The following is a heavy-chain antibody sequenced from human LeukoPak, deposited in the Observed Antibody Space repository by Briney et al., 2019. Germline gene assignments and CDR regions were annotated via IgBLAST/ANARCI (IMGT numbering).Heavy chain of an antibody. J-gene: IGHJ4*02. CDR3: VGAYDLRF. Sequence: PGGSLRLSCAASGFTFRSYWMHWVRQAPGEGLVWVSRINSDGSSTTYADSVKGRFTISRDNAKNTLYLQMNSLRAEDTAVYYCVGAYDLRFWGQGTLVTVSS. CDR1: GFTFRSYW. D-gene: IGHD5-12*01. CDR2: INSDGSST. V-gene: IGHV3-74*01.